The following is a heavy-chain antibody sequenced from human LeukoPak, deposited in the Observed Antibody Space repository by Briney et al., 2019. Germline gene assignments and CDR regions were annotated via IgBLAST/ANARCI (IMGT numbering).Heavy chain of an antibody. CDR2: ISAYNGNT. CDR1: GYTFTSYG. D-gene: IGHD3-10*01. CDR3: ARDKAGLYYKRGFDP. V-gene: IGHV1-18*01. J-gene: IGHJ5*02. Sequence: ASVKVSCKASGYTFTSYGISWVRQAPGQGLEWMGWISAYNGNTNYAQKLQGRVTMTTDTSTSTAYMELRSLRSDDTAVYYCARDKAGLYYKRGFDPWGQGTLVTVSS.